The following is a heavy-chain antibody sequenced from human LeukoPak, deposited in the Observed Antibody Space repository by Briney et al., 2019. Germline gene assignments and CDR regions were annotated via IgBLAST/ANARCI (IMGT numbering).Heavy chain of an antibody. CDR3: TRDTELGYCSSGSCSLPY. D-gene: IGHD2-15*01. CDR2: IRSKAYGGTT. V-gene: IGHV3-49*04. CDR1: GFTFGDYA. Sequence: PGRSLRLSCTASGFTFGDYAMSWVRQAPGKGLEWVGFIRSKAYGGTTEYAASVKGRFTISRDDSKSIAYLQMNSLKTEDTAVYYCTRDTELGYCSSGSCSLPYWGQGTLVTVSS. J-gene: IGHJ4*02.